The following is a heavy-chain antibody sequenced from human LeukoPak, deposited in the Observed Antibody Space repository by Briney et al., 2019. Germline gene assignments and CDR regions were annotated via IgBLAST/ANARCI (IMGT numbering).Heavy chain of an antibody. V-gene: IGHV4-38-2*02. D-gene: IGHD2-2*01. CDR2: IYHSGST. CDR1: GYSISSGYY. CDR3: ARRIVVVPAAKTGDAFDI. J-gene: IGHJ3*02. Sequence: PSETLSLTCTVSGYSISSGYYWGWIRQPPGKGLEWIGSIYHSGSTYYNPSLKSRVTISVDTSKNQFSLKLSSVTAADTAVYYCARRIVVVPAAKTGDAFDIWGQGTMVTVSS.